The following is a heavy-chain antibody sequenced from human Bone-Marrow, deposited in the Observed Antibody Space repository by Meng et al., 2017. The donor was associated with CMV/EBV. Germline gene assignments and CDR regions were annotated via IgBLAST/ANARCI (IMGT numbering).Heavy chain of an antibody. V-gene: IGHV1-69*05. Sequence: AVAVSCKGSGGSFSSYAISWVRQAPGQGLEWMGGIIPIFGTANYAQKFQGRVTITTDESTSTAYMELSSLRSEDTAVHYCSGGYQLLSNYYGMDVWGQGTTVTVSS. J-gene: IGHJ6*02. CDR2: IIPIFGTA. D-gene: IGHD2-2*01. CDR1: GGSFSSYA. CDR3: SGGYQLLSNYYGMDV.